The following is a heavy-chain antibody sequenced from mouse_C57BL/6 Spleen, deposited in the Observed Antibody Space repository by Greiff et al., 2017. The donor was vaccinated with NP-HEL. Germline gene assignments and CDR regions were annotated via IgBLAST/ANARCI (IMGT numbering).Heavy chain of an antibody. CDR2: IYPRSGNT. Sequence: VKLQESGAELARPGASVKLSCKASGYTFTSYGISWVKQRTGQGLEWIGEIYPRSGNTYYNEKFKGKATLTADKSSSTAYMELRSLTSEDAAVYFCARYGSSFDYWGQGTTLTVSS. J-gene: IGHJ2*01. CDR1: GYTFTSYG. D-gene: IGHD1-1*01. V-gene: IGHV1-81*01. CDR3: ARYGSSFDY.